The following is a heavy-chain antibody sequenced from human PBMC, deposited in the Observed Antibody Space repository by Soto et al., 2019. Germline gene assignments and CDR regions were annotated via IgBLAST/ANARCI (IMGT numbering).Heavy chain of an antibody. J-gene: IGHJ6*02. CDR3: ARIAGLDSSSLTHLPYYYYGMDV. CDR1: GYSFTSYW. D-gene: IGHD6-6*01. V-gene: IGHV5-10-1*01. CDR2: IDPSDSYT. Sequence: GESLKISCKGSGYSFTSYWISWVRQMPGKGLEWMARIDPSDSYTNYSPSFQGHVTISADKSISTAYLQWSSLKASDTAMYYCARIAGLDSSSLTHLPYYYYGMDVWGQGTTVTVSS.